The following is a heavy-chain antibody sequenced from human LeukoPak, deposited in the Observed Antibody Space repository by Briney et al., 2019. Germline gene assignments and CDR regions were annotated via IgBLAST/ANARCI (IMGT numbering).Heavy chain of an antibody. Sequence: GASVKVSCKASGGTFSSYAISWVRQAPGQGLEWMGGITPIFGTANYAQKFQGRVTITAYKSTSTAYMELSSLRSEDTAVYYCARDRKYGYSSPWGQGTLVTVSS. CDR1: GGTFSSYA. D-gene: IGHD6-13*01. CDR3: ARDRKYGYSSP. CDR2: ITPIFGTA. J-gene: IGHJ5*02. V-gene: IGHV1-69*06.